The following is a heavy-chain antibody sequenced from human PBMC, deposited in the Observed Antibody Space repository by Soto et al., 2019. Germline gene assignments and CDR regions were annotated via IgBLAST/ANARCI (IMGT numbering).Heavy chain of an antibody. J-gene: IGHJ4*02. CDR1: GFTFSSNA. V-gene: IGHV3-23*01. D-gene: IGHD5-12*01. Sequence: EVQLLESGGGLVQPGESLRLSCAASGFTFSSNAMSWVRQAPGKGLEWVSAVSGSGSYTYNADFVKGRFTISRDNSNNTLYLQMNSLRAEDTAIYHCANPWPRSDYWGQGTLVTVSS. CDR2: VSGSGSYT. CDR3: ANPWPRSDY.